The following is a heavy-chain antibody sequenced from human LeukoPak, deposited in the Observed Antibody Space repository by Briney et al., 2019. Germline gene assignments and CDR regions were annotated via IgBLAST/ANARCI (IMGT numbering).Heavy chain of an antibody. CDR3: ARDTSSWHRADY. V-gene: IGHV3-53*01. Sequence: GGSLRLSCAASGFTVSSDYMSWVRQAPGKGLEWVSIIYSDGSTYYADSVKGRFTISRDNSKNTVYLQLNSLRAGDTAMYYCARDTSSWHRADYWGQGTLVTVSS. D-gene: IGHD6-13*01. CDR2: IYSDGST. J-gene: IGHJ4*02. CDR1: GFTVSSDY.